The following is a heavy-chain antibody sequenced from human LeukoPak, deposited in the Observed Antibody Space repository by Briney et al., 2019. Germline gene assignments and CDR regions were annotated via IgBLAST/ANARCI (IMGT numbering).Heavy chain of an antibody. J-gene: IGHJ4*02. Sequence: GGSLRLSCVASGLTVSSHAMTWVRQAPGKGLEWVSGITGSGGNTYHAESVKGRFTISRDNSKNTVYLQMNNLRAEDTAVYFCASRPPSETYFAAFDYWGQGTLVTVSS. V-gene: IGHV3-23*01. CDR2: ITGSGGNT. D-gene: IGHD1-26*01. CDR3: ASRPPSETYFAAFDY. CDR1: GLTVSSHA.